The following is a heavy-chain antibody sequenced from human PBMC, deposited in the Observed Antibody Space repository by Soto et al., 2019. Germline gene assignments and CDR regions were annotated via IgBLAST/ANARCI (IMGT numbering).Heavy chain of an antibody. CDR3: ARDDTLTLTY. CDR2: IYYSGST. D-gene: IGHD7-27*01. Sequence: SETPSLTCTVSGGSISSGDYYWSWIRKPPGKGLEWIGYIYYSGSTYYNPSLKSRVTISVDTSKNQFSLKLSSVTAADTAVYYCARDDTLTLTYWGQGTLVTVSS. CDR1: GGSISSGDYY. J-gene: IGHJ4*02. V-gene: IGHV4-30-4*01.